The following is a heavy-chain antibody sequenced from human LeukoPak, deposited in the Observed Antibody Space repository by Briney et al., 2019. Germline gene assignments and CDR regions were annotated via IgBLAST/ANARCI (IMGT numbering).Heavy chain of an antibody. CDR2: ISSSSTTI. CDR3: ARRSYSHDAFDI. V-gene: IGHV3-48*01. Sequence: GGSLRLSCAASGFTFSTYSMNWVRRAPGKGLEGVSYISSSSTTIYFADSVKGRFTISRDNAKNSLYLQMDSLRAEDTAVYHCARRSYSHDAFDIWGQGTMVTVSS. J-gene: IGHJ3*02. D-gene: IGHD2-21*01. CDR1: GFTFSTYS.